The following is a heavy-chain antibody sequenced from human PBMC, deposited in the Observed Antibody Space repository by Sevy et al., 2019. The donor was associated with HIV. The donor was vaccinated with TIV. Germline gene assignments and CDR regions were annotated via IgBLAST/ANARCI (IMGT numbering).Heavy chain of an antibody. D-gene: IGHD2-2*01. CDR3: ARSPPVVVVPGAPSWYDP. J-gene: IGHJ5*02. CDR1: DGSFGGYY. CDR2: INETGIS. Sequence: SETLPLTCTVHDGSFGGYYWNWIRQLPGKGLEWIGEINETGISYYNPSLKSRVTISVDTSKKQFSLKLNSVTAVDSAVYFCARSPPVVVVPGAPSWYDPWGQGTLVTVSS. V-gene: IGHV4-34*01.